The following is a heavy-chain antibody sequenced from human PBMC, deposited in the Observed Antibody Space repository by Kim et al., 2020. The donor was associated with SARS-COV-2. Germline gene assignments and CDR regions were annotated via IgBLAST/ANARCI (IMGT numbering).Heavy chain of an antibody. J-gene: IGHJ4*02. CDR2: ISAYNGNT. D-gene: IGHD2-2*01. Sequence: ASVKGSCKASGYTFTSYGISWVRQAPGQGLEWMGWISAYNGNTNYAQKLQGRVTMTTDTSTSTAYMELRSLRSDDTAVYYCARTREYCSSTNCYLFDYWGQGTLVTVSS. V-gene: IGHV1-18*01. CDR3: ARTREYCSSTNCYLFDY. CDR1: GYTFTSYG.